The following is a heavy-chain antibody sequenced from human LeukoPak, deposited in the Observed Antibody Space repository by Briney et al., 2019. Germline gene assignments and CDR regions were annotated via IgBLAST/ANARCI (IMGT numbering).Heavy chain of an antibody. J-gene: IGHJ4*02. D-gene: IGHD5-18*01. CDR2: MNPNSGNT. V-gene: IGHV1-8*01. CDR3: ARGGRYSYGTQFDY. CDR1: GYTFTSYD. Sequence: RASVKVSCKASGYTFTSYDISWVRQATGQGLEWMGWMNPNSGNTGYAQKFQGRVTMTRNTSISTAYMELSSLRSEDTAVYYCARGGRYSYGTQFDYWGQGTLVTVSS.